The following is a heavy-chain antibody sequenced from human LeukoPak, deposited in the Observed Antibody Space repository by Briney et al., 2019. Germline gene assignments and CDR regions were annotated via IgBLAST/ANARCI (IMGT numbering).Heavy chain of an antibody. V-gene: IGHV4-61*02. CDR3: ARGVGSSESNYFDP. CDR1: GGSITSGNFY. D-gene: IGHD1-26*01. CDR2: IYNTGST. J-gene: IGHJ5*02. Sequence: SETLSLTCTVSGGSITSGNFYWRWIRQPAGKGLEWIGRIYNTGSTNYNPSLKSRVTISVDRSKNQFSLVLKSVTAADTAVYYCARGVGSSESNYFDPWGQGTQATVSS.